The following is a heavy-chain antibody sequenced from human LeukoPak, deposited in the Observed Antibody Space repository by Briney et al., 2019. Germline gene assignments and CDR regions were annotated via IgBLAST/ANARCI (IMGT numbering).Heavy chain of an antibody. CDR3: AKNLGSYCSGGNCYGGAFDI. CDR2: ISGSGGST. J-gene: IGHJ3*02. CDR1: GFTFSNYA. Sequence: PGGSLRLSCAASGFTFSNYAMNWVRQAPGKGLQWVSAISGSGGSTFYADSVKGRFTISRDNSKNALYLEMNSLRAEDTAVYYCAKNLGSYCSGGNCYGGAFDIWGQGTKVTVSS. V-gene: IGHV3-23*01. D-gene: IGHD2-15*01.